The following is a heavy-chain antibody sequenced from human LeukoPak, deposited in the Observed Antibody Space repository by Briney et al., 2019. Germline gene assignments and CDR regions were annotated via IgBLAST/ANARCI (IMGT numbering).Heavy chain of an antibody. Sequence: PSQTLSLTCATSGDSVSSNSAAWGWIRQSPWRGLEWLGRTYYRPKWYTEFAPSVRSRITINTDTSKNQFYLQLKCVTPEDSAVYYCARTTGTFDCWGQGTLVTVSS. V-gene: IGHV6-1*01. CDR3: ARTTGTFDC. J-gene: IGHJ4*02. D-gene: IGHD1-1*01. CDR1: GDSVSSNSAA. CDR2: TYYRPKWYT.